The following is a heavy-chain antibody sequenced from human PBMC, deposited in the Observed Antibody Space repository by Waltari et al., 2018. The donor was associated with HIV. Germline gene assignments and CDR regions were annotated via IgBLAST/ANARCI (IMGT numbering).Heavy chain of an antibody. V-gene: IGHV3-30*03. CDR1: GFSFDDFG. D-gene: IGHD3-10*01. CDR3: ARDSSRLLWFGESADL. J-gene: IGHJ5*02. Sequence: QVRLVESGGGVVQPGVSLGLSCLTSGFSFDDFGMHWVRQVPGKGLEWVAAISYDGIKKYVAKSLKGRFSISRDNSKNTLYLELSSLAVEDTAVYYCARDSSRLLWFGESADLWGHGTVVTVSS. CDR2: ISYDGIKK.